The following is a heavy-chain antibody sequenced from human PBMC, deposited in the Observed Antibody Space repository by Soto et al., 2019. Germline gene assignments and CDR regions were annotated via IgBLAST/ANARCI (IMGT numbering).Heavy chain of an antibody. CDR1: GGSISNDAYS. Sequence: SETLSLTCAVSGGSISNDAYSWSWIRQSSGKGLEWIGYIYYTGSTYYNPSLKSRVTISIDKSKNQFSLKLTSVTAADTAVYYCARGGFQLLPDYWGRGTMVTVSS. J-gene: IGHJ4*01. CDR3: ARGGFQLLPDY. D-gene: IGHD2-2*01. V-gene: IGHV4-30-2*06. CDR2: IYYTGST.